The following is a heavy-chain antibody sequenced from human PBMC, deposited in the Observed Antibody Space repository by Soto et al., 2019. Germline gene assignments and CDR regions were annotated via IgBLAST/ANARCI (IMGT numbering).Heavy chain of an antibody. D-gene: IGHD2-21*02. J-gene: IGHJ4*02. CDR1: GFTFDDYG. Sequence: ELQLVESGGGVVRPGGSLRLSCAASGFTFDDYGMSWVRHVPGRGLEWVSGVNWNGQSTEYADSVRGRFTISRDNARDSLWLEMNSLRADDTALYYCVKSYQPFADYYFDSCGQGTLVTVSS. CDR3: VKSYQPFADYYFDS. V-gene: IGHV3-20*04. CDR2: VNWNGQST.